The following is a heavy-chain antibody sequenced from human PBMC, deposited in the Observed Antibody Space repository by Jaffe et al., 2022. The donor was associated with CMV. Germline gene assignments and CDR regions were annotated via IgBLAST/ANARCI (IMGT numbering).Heavy chain of an antibody. CDR3: ARSEEYSGYDGYMDV. CDR1: GYTFTSYA. V-gene: IGHV1-3*01. Sequence: QVQLVQSGAEVKKPGASVKVSCKASGYTFTSYAMHWVRQAPGQRLEWMGWINAGNGNTKYSQKFQGRVTITRDTSASTAYMELSSLRSEDTAVYYCARSEEYSGYDGYMDVWGKGTTVTVSS. D-gene: IGHD5-12*01. J-gene: IGHJ6*03. CDR2: INAGNGNT.